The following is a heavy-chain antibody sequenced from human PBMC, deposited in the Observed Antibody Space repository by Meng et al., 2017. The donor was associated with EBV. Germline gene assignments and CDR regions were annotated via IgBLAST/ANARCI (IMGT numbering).Heavy chain of an antibody. Sequence: EVEPVESGGGLGKPGESLTLACAGSEFTLPSAWMNWVRQAPGKGLEWVGRIRSQVDGRTADYSAPVKGRFTISRDDSKHTLYLQMNSLKIEDSAVYYCTTDEGGSRFWGQGTLVTVSS. D-gene: IGHD1-26*01. V-gene: IGHV3-15*01. CDR3: TTDEGGSRF. CDR2: IRSQVDGRTA. CDR1: EFTLPSAW. J-gene: IGHJ4*02.